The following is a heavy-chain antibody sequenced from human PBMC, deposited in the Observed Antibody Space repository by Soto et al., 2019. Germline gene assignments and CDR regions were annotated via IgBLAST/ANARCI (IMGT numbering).Heavy chain of an antibody. J-gene: IGHJ1*01. Sequence: QVQLQESGPGLVKPSGTLSLTCAVSGGSISSSNWWSWVRQPPGKGLEWIGEILHSGNTNYNPSLSSRVTISVDESKNQFSLRLRSVTAADTAVYYWAKEEGGPKVRESFHHWGQGTLVTVSS. CDR3: AKEEGGPKVRESFHH. D-gene: IGHD1-26*01. V-gene: IGHV4-4*02. CDR1: GGSISSSNW. CDR2: ILHSGNT.